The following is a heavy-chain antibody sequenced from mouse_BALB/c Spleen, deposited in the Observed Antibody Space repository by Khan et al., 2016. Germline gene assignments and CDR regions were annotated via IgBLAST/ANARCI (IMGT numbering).Heavy chain of an antibody. Sequence: EVQLQESGPGLVKPSQSLSLTCTVTGYSITSDYAWNWIRQFPGDELEWMGYISYSGSTSYNPSLKSRISLTRDTSKNQFFLQLNSVTTEDTATYYCARGMITTFDDWGQGTTLTVSS. CDR2: ISYSGST. J-gene: IGHJ2*01. CDR3: ARGMITTFDD. V-gene: IGHV3-2*02. CDR1: GYSITSDYA. D-gene: IGHD2-4*01.